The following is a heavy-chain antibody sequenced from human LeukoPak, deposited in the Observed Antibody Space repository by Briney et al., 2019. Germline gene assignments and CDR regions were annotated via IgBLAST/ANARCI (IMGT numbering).Heavy chain of an antibody. CDR1: GFTFDDYA. CDR3: ASLLDSSGYSLVPPRDY. CDR2: ISWNSGSI. J-gene: IGHJ4*02. Sequence: PGGSLRLSCAASGFTFDDYAMHWVRQAPGKGLEWVSGISWNSGSIGYADSVKGRFTISRDNSKNTLYLQMNSLRAEDTAVYYCASLLDSSGYSLVPPRDYWGQGTLVTVSS. V-gene: IGHV3-9*01. D-gene: IGHD3-22*01.